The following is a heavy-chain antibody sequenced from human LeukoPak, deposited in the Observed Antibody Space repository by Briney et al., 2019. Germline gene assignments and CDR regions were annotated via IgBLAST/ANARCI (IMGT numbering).Heavy chain of an antibody. V-gene: IGHV3-30-3*01. CDR3: AWGGYSGYGPYYFDY. D-gene: IGHD5-12*01. J-gene: IGHJ4*02. CDR2: ISYDGSNK. CDR1: GFTFSSYA. Sequence: GGSLRLSCAASGFTFSSYAMHWVRQAPGKGLEWVAVISYDGSNKYYADSVKGRFTISRDNSKNTLHLQMNSLRAEDTAVYYCAWGGYSGYGPYYFDYWGQGTLVTVSS.